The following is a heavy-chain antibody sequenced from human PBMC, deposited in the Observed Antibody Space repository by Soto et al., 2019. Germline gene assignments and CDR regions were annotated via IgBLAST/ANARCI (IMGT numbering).Heavy chain of an antibody. CDR2: ISYDGSNK. CDR1: GFTFSSYG. V-gene: IGHV3-30*18. D-gene: IGHD6-19*01. Sequence: GGSLRLSCAASGFTFSSYGMHWVRQAPGKGLEWVAVISYDGSNKYYADSVKGRFTISRDNSKNTLYLQMNSLRAEDTAVYYCAKDLIAVAGPFDYWGQGTLVTVSS. J-gene: IGHJ4*02. CDR3: AKDLIAVAGPFDY.